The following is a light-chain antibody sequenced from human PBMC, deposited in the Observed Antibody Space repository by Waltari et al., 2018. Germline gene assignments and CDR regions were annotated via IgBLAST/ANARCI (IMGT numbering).Light chain of an antibody. V-gene: IGLV2-8*01. CDR1: DDDIGGYEY. J-gene: IGLJ2*01. CDR2: EVT. Sequence: QSALTQPPSASGSPGQSVTISCTGTDDDIGGYEYVSWYQQHPGKAPKVLIYEVTKRPSGVPDRFSGSNSGNTASLTVFGLQAEDEADYFCSSYAGRNIVIFGGGTKLTVL. CDR3: SSYAGRNIVI.